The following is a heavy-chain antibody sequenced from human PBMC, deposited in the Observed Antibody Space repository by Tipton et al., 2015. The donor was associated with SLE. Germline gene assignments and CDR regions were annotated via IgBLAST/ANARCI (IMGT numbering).Heavy chain of an antibody. D-gene: IGHD6-13*01. J-gene: IGHJ4*02. CDR2: INSDGSST. CDR3: ARVTAEQQLELHY. V-gene: IGHV3-74*02. Sequence: VQLVQSGGGLVQPGGSLRLSCSASGFTFSSYWMHWVRQAPGKGLVWVSRINSDGSSTSYADSVKGRFTISRDNSKNTLYLQMNSLRAEDTAVYYCARVTAEQQLELHYWGQGTLVTVSS. CDR1: GFTFSSYW.